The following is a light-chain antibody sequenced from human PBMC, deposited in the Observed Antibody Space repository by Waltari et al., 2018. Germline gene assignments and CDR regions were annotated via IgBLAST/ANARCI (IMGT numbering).Light chain of an antibody. J-gene: IGLJ3*02. CDR1: TGVVTTREH. V-gene: IGLV7-43*01. CDR2: DTD. CDR3: SLYYGDARWV. Sequence: VLTQEPSVTVSPGGTVPLTCASTTGVVTTREHPNWFQQKPGQSPTTLIYDTDKRHSWTPARFSGSLLGGKAALTLSNVQPEDEADYYCSLYYGDARWVFGGGTKLTVL.